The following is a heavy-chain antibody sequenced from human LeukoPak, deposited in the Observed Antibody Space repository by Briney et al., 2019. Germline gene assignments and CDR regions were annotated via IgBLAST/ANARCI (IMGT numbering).Heavy chain of an antibody. V-gene: IGHV3-23*01. CDR1: GFTFNNFA. D-gene: IGHD3-16*01. Sequence: PGGFLRLSCAASGFTFNNFAMNWVRQAPGKRLEWVSAISGSGGSTYYADSVKGRFTISRDNSKNTLYLQMNSLRAEDTAVYYCAKVTYDYVWGSYESWGQGALVTVSS. CDR3: AKVTYDYVWGSYES. J-gene: IGHJ4*02. CDR2: ISGSGGST.